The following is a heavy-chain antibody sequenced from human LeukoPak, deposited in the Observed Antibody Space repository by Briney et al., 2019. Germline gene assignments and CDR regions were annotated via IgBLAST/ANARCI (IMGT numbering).Heavy chain of an antibody. V-gene: IGHV3-48*03. CDR1: GFTFSSYE. CDR2: ISSSGSTI. CDR3: ARGGSSWYRY. Sequence: GGSLRLSCAAPGFTFSSYEMNWVRQAPGKGLEWVSYISSSGSTIYYADSVKGRFTISRDNAKNSLYLQMNSLRAEDTAVYYCARGGSSWYRYWGQGTLVTVSS. J-gene: IGHJ4*02. D-gene: IGHD6-13*01.